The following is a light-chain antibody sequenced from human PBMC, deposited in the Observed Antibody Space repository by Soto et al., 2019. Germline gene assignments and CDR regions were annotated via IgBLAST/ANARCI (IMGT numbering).Light chain of an antibody. CDR3: QQRSDWPST. Sequence: EIVLTQSPATLSLSPGERATLSCRASQSVSSYLAWYQQKPGQAPRLLIYDASNRATGIRARFSGSGSGTDFPVTISSLGPDDFAVYYCQQRSDWPSTFGGGTKVQIK. J-gene: IGKJ4*01. CDR1: QSVSSY. CDR2: DAS. V-gene: IGKV3-11*01.